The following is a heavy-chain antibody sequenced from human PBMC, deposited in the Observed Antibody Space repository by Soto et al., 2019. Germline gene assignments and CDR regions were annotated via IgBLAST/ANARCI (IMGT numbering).Heavy chain of an antibody. Sequence: PGESLKISCKGSGYSFTSYWIGWVRQMPGKGLEWMGIIFPSDSDTKYSPSFQGQVTISADKSISTAYLRWSSLKASDTAMYYCERKRINGYILAAFDIWGQGTMVTV. CDR2: IFPSDSDT. CDR1: GYSFTSYW. D-gene: IGHD5-12*01. J-gene: IGHJ3*02. CDR3: ERKRINGYILAAFDI. V-gene: IGHV5-51*01.